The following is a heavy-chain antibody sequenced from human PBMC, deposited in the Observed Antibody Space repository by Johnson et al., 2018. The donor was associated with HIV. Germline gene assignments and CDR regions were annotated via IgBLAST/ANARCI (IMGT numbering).Heavy chain of an antibody. CDR3: ARDREIVGAQTAFDI. Sequence: VQLVESGGGLVQPGGSLRLSCAASGFTFSSYAMSWVRQAPGKGLEWVSAISGSGGSTYYADSVKGRFTISRDNDKTSLYLQMNSLRAEDTAIYYWARDREIVGAQTAFDIWGQGKMVTVSS. D-gene: IGHD1-26*01. CDR1: GFTFSSYA. CDR2: ISGSGGST. V-gene: IGHV3-23*04. J-gene: IGHJ3*02.